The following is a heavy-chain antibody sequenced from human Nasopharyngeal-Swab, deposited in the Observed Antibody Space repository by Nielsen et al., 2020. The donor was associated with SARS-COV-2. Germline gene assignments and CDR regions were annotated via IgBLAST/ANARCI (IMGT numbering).Heavy chain of an antibody. V-gene: IGHV3-7*01. CDR2: IKHDGSEK. CDR3: ARDRDYAGAFDI. Sequence: GEALKIPCAASGFTFSSYWMSWVRRAPGKGLEWVANIKHDGSEKYYVDSVKGRFTISRDNAKNSLYLQMNSLRAEDMAVYYCARDRDYAGAFDIWGQGTMGTVSS. J-gene: IGHJ3*02. D-gene: IGHD2-2*01. CDR1: GFTFSSYW.